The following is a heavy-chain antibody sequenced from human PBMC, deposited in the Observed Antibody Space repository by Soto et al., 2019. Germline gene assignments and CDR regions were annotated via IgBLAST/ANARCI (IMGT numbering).Heavy chain of an antibody. CDR2: ISGSGGTT. D-gene: IGHD6-25*01. Sequence: EVQLVESGGGLVQPGRSLRLSCAASGYTFSSYAMSWVRQAPGKGLEWVSAISGSGGTTSYAASVKGRFTISRDNSKNTLFLKMNSLRAEDTAVYYCVKFFVETGGSSGWPWTFHYWGQGTLVTVSS. CDR3: VKFFVETGGSSGWPWTFHY. J-gene: IGHJ4*02. CDR1: GYTFSSYA. V-gene: IGHV3-23*04.